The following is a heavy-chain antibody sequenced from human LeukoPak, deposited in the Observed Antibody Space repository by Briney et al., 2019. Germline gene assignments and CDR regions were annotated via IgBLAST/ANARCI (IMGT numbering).Heavy chain of an antibody. CDR1: GFTLGSHD. J-gene: IGHJ4*02. CDR2: VSSGFHA. Sequence: GGSLRLSCTASGFTLGSHDMHWVRQIPGQGLEWVASVSSGFHAFFADSVQGRFTVSREDARNSLYLQMNSLRAGGTAVYYCVREARGYHYTYFDYWGQGTLVTVSS. V-gene: IGHV3-13*01. CDR3: VREARGYHYTYFDY. D-gene: IGHD5-18*01.